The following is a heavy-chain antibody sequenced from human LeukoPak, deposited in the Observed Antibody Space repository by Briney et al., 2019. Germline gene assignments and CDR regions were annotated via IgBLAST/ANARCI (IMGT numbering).Heavy chain of an antibody. CDR1: GGSFSSYY. Sequence: SSETLSLTCAVYGGSFSSYYWSWIRQPPGKGLEWIGEINHSGSTNYNPSLKSRVTISVDTSKNQFSLKLSSVTAADTAVYYCARGQTTYDFWSGYDYWGQGTLVTVSS. V-gene: IGHV4-34*01. CDR3: ARGQTTYDFWSGYDY. CDR2: INHSGST. D-gene: IGHD3-3*01. J-gene: IGHJ4*02.